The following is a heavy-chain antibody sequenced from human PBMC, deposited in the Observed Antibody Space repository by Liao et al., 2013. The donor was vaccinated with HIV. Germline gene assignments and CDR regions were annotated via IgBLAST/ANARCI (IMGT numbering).Heavy chain of an antibody. J-gene: IGHJ3*01. CDR1: GGSFSSSY. V-gene: IGHV4-34*01. D-gene: IGHD6-19*01. Sequence: QVQLQQWGAGLLKPSETLSLTCGVLGGSFSSSYWSWIRQAPGKGLEWIGEISHTGDTKYNPSLKSRITISGDISLRLKSVTAADTAVYYCAKVRQWLASGGEALDVWGHGTMVTVSS. CDR3: AKVRQWLASGGEALDV. CDR2: ISHTGDT.